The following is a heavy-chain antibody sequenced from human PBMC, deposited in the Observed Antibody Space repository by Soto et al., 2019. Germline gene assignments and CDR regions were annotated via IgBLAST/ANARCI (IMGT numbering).Heavy chain of an antibody. CDR1: GFTFSSYG. Sequence: ESGGGVVQPGRSLRLSCAASGFTFSSYGMHWVRQAPGKGLEWVAALSYDGSNKYYADSVKGRFTISRDNSKNTLYLQMNSLRAEDTAVYYCAKDLPVNSSGWYGVDYWGQGTLVTVSS. CDR3: AKDLPVNSSGWYGVDY. J-gene: IGHJ4*02. V-gene: IGHV3-30*18. D-gene: IGHD6-19*01. CDR2: LSYDGSNK.